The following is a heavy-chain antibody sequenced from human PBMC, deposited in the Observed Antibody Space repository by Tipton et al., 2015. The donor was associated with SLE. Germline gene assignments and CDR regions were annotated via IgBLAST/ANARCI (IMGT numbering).Heavy chain of an antibody. J-gene: IGHJ5*02. D-gene: IGHD6-13*01. CDR1: GFTFSNYG. Sequence: SLRLSCAASGFTFSNYGMHWVRQAPGKGLEWVARIWYDGSNEHYADSVKDRFTISRDNSRNTLSLQINSLRVEDTAVYFCARDYSSSRGNWLDPWGQGTLVTVSS. CDR2: IWYDGSNE. CDR3: ARDYSSSRGNWLDP. V-gene: IGHV3-33*01.